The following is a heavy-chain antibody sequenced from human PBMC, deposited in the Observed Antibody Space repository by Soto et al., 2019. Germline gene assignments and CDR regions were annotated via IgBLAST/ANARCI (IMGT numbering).Heavy chain of an antibody. D-gene: IGHD2-21*02. J-gene: IGHJ6*02. CDR1: GFSLSTGGVG. CDR2: IYWDDDK. Sequence: QITLKESGPSLVKPTQTLTLTCTFSGFSLSTGGVGVGWIRQPPGKALEWLALIYWDDDKRYSPPLRSRLTVTKDTSKTQVVRTMTNMDPVDTATYYCAHSRCGGDCLQSYSAHYYYGMDVWGPGTPVTVSS. CDR3: AHSRCGGDCLQSYSAHYYYGMDV. V-gene: IGHV2-5*02.